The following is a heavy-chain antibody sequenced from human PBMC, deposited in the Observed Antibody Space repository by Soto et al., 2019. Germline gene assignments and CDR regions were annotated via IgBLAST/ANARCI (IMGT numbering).Heavy chain of an antibody. Sequence: QVQLQESGPGLVKPSQTLSLTCTVSGGSISSGTYYWSWIRQHPGKGLEWIGYMSYSGSTHYNPSLKSRVTISVDTSKNQFSLRLSSVTAADTAVYYCARDLPGRWDYWGQGTLVTVSS. CDR1: GGSISSGTYY. V-gene: IGHV4-31*03. D-gene: IGHD2-15*01. CDR2: MSYSGST. J-gene: IGHJ4*02. CDR3: ARDLPGRWDY.